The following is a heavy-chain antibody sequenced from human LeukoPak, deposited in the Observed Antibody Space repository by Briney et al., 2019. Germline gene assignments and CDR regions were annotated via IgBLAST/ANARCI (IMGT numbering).Heavy chain of an antibody. Sequence: GGSLRLSCAASGFTFDDYAMHWVRQAPGKGLEWVSGISWNSGSIGYADSVKGRFTISRDNAKNSLYLQMNSLRAEDTALYYCARVLGVRELLVGYWGQGTLVTVSS. CDR1: GFTFDDYA. CDR3: ARVLGVRELLVGY. CDR2: ISWNSGSI. D-gene: IGHD1-26*01. V-gene: IGHV3-9*01. J-gene: IGHJ4*02.